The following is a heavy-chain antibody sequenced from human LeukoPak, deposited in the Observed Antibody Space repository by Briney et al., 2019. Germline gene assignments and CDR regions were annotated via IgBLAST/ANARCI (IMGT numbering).Heavy chain of an antibody. J-gene: IGHJ4*02. V-gene: IGHV1-18*01. CDR2: ISAYNGKT. CDR3: ASSIVYCSSTSCYFN. D-gene: IGHD2-2*01. CDR1: GYTFSSYG. Sequence: ASVKVSCKASGYTFSSYGISWVRQAPGQGLEWMGWISAYNGKTKYAQKLQGRVTMTTETSTSTAYMELRSLRSDDTAVYYCASSIVYCSSTSCYFNWGQGTLVTVSS.